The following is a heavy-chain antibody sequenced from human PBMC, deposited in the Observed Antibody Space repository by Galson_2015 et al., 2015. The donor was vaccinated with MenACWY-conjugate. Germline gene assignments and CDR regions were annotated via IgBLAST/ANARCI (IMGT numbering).Heavy chain of an antibody. V-gene: IGHV3-23*01. J-gene: IGHJ1*01. D-gene: IGHD3-9*01. CDR3: AKRGPLNDTLTGYSGLEH. CDR2: ISAGGVGLTT. CDR1: GFTFSRHA. Sequence: SLRLSCAASGFTFSRHAFSWVRQVPGHGLEWVSGISAGGVGLTTYYADSVKGRFTISRDNSKNTLYLQMNRLRAEDTAVYDCAKRGPLNDTLTGYSGLEHWGQGTLVTVSS.